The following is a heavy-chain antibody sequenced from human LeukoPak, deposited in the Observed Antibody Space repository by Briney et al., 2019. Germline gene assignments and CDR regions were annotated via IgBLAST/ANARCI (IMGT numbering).Heavy chain of an antibody. D-gene: IGHD2-2*02. Sequence: ASVKVSCKASGYTFTSYDINWVRQATGQGLEWMGWMNPNSGNTGYAQKFQGRVTMTRNTSISTAYMELSSLRSEDTAVYYCARDCSSTSCYTVNYYYYGMDVWGQGTTVTVSS. V-gene: IGHV1-8*01. CDR2: MNPNSGNT. CDR3: ARDCSSTSCYTVNYYYYGMDV. J-gene: IGHJ6*02. CDR1: GYTFTSYD.